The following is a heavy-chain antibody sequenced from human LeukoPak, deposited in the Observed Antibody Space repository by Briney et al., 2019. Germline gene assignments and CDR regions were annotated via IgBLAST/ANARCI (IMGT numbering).Heavy chain of an antibody. Sequence: PGGSLRLSCAASGFTFSSYGMHWVRQALGKGLEWVAFIRYDGSNKYYADSVKGRFTISRDNSKNTLYLQMNSLRAEDTAVYYCAKPRYQLPIFDYWGQGTLVTVSS. V-gene: IGHV3-30*02. CDR3: AKPRYQLPIFDY. CDR2: IRYDGSNK. CDR1: GFTFSSYG. D-gene: IGHD2-2*01. J-gene: IGHJ4*02.